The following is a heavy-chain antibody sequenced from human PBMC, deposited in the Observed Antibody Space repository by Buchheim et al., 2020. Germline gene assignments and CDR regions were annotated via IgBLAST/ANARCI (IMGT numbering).Heavy chain of an antibody. CDR3: ASGFNWNQDRRYFQH. CDR1: GFTFSSYA. Sequence: QVQLVESGGGVVQPGRSLRLSCAASGFTFSSYAMHWVRQAPGKGLEWVAVISYDGSNKYYADSVKGRFTISRDNSKNPLYLQMNSLRAEDTAVYYCASGFNWNQDRRYFQHWGQGTL. V-gene: IGHV3-30*04. J-gene: IGHJ1*01. D-gene: IGHD1-20*01. CDR2: ISYDGSNK.